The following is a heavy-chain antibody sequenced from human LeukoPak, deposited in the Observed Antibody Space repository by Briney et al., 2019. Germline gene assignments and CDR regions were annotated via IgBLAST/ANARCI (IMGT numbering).Heavy chain of an antibody. D-gene: IGHD2-15*01. J-gene: IGHJ4*02. CDR3: ARRKYCSGGSCFAFDY. Sequence: SETLSLTCTVSGGSVSSTDYLWGWIRQPPGKGLEWIGSIDYSGRRYNNPSLRSRVTILIDTSKNQFSLKLSSVTAADTAVYYCARRKYCSGGSCFAFDYWGQGTLVTVSS. CDR2: IDYSGRR. V-gene: IGHV4-39*01. CDR1: GGSVSSTDYL.